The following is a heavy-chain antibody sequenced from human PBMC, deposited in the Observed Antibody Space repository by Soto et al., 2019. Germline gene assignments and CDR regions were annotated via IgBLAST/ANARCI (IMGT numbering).Heavy chain of an antibody. CDR1: GFTFSNSD. CDR3: ARGTGAQLMYFDL. CDR2: IGTVGDA. V-gene: IGHV3-13*01. Sequence: EVNLVESGGGLVQPGGSLRLSCAASGFTFSNSDMHWVRQSAGKGLEWLSGIGTVGDAYYPPSVRGRFTISRENANNSLYLQMHGLRAEDTAVYFCARGTGAQLMYFDLWGRGTLVTVSS. D-gene: IGHD7-27*01. J-gene: IGHJ2*01.